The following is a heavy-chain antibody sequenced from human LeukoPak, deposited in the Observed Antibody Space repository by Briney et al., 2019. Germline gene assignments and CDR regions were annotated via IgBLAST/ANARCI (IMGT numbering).Heavy chain of an antibody. Sequence: SETLSLTCTVSGGSISSSSYYWGWIRQPPGKGLEWIGSIYYSGSTYYNPSLKSRVTISVDTSKNQFSLKLSSVTAAGTAVYYCARQSSSWSKVDYWGQGTLVTVSS. V-gene: IGHV4-39*01. CDR3: ARQSSSWSKVDY. D-gene: IGHD6-13*01. CDR1: GGSISSSSYY. J-gene: IGHJ4*02. CDR2: IYYSGST.